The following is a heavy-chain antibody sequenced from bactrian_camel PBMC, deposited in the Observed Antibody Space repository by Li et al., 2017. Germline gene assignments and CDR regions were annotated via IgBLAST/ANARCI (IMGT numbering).Heavy chain of an antibody. CDR1: GSTKSRNC. D-gene: IGHD2*01. V-gene: IGHV3S53*01. Sequence: HVQLVESGGGSVQTGGSLRLSCTATGSTKSRNCMGWFRQAPGKERELLAVIDGDGRTTYEDSVKGRFTISKDSAKNTVYLQMDSLEPEDSAMYYSAADQWAFGLGNAYRYWGQGTQVTVS. J-gene: IGHJ4*01. CDR3: AADQWAFGLGNAYRY. CDR2: IDGDGRT.